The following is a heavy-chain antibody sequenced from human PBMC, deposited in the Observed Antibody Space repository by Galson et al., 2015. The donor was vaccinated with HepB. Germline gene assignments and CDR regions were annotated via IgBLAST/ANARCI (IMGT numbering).Heavy chain of an antibody. V-gene: IGHV1-2*02. Sequence: SVKVSCKASGYTFTGYYMHWVRQAPGQGLEWMGWINPNSGGTNYAQKFQGRVTMTRDTSISTAYMELSRLRSDDTAVYYCARDFSYRREFMVRGVMGLDYYMDVWGKGTTVTVSS. CDR2: INPNSGGT. CDR3: ARDFSYRREFMVRGVMGLDYYMDV. D-gene: IGHD3-10*01. J-gene: IGHJ6*03. CDR1: GYTFTGYY.